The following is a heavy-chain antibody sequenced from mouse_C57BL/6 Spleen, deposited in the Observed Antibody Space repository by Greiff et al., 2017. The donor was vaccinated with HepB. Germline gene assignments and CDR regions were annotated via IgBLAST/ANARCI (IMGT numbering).Heavy chain of an antibody. CDR3: AYYGSSGAMDY. J-gene: IGHJ4*01. CDR1: GYTFTSYW. D-gene: IGHD1-1*01. CDR2: IDPSDSYT. Sequence: VQLQQPGAELVMPGASVKLSCKASGYTFTSYWMHWVKQRPGQGLEWIGEIDPSDSYTNYNQKFKGKSTLTVDKSSSTAYMQLSSLTSEDSAVYYCAYYGSSGAMDYWGQGTSVTVSS. V-gene: IGHV1-69*01.